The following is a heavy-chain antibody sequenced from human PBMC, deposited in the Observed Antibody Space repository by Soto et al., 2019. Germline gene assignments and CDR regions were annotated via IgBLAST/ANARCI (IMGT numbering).Heavy chain of an antibody. CDR3: ARPDTAMAAGAFDI. Sequence: QLQLQESGPGLVKPSETLSLTCTVSGGSISSSSYYWGWIRQPPGKGLEWIGSIYYSGSTNYNPSLKSRVTISVDTSKNQFSLKLSSVTAADTAVYYCARPDTAMAAGAFDIWGQGTMVTVSS. D-gene: IGHD5-18*01. CDR2: IYYSGST. V-gene: IGHV4-39*01. CDR1: GGSISSSSYY. J-gene: IGHJ3*02.